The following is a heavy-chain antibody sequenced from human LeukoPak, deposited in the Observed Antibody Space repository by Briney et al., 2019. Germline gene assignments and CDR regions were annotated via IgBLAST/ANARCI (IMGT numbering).Heavy chain of an antibody. V-gene: IGHV3-9*01. CDR2: ISWNSGSI. CDR3: AKGDTAMVYYYYGMDV. Sequence: PGGSLRLSCAASGFTFDDYAMHWVQQAPGKGLEWVSGISWNSGSIGYADSVKGRFTISRDNAKNSLYLQMNSLRAEDTALYYCAKGDTAMVYYYYGMDVWGQGTTVTVSS. J-gene: IGHJ6*02. D-gene: IGHD5-18*01. CDR1: GFTFDDYA.